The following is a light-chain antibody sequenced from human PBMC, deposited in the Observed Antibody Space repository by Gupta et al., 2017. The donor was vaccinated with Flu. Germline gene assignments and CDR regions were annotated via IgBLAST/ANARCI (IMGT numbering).Light chain of an antibody. CDR3: GTGESSQRAYV. J-gene: IGLJ1*01. CDR1: SSNIGNKY. CDR2: ENH. V-gene: IGLV1-51*02. Sequence: SSSNIGNKYVSWFQQFPGAAPNLLIYENHKRPSGIPDRFAGSKSGTSATLGIAGLQTGDEADYYCGTGESSQRAYVFGAGTKVTVL.